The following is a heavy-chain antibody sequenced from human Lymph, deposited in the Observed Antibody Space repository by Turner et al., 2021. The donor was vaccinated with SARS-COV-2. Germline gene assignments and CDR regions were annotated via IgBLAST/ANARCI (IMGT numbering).Heavy chain of an antibody. J-gene: IGHJ6*02. CDR2: INPMLGIA. V-gene: IGHV1-69*10. CDR1: GGTFSSSA. CDR3: ARIVAPGRGGGVYYYYYGMDV. D-gene: IGHD6-13*01. Sequence: QVQLVQSGAEVKKPGSSVKVSCKASGGTFSSSAISWVRQAPGQGLEWVGGINPMLGIANYAQKFQGRVTITADKSTSTAYLGLSSLRSEDTAVYYCARIVAPGRGGGVYYYYYGMDVWGQGTTVTVSS.